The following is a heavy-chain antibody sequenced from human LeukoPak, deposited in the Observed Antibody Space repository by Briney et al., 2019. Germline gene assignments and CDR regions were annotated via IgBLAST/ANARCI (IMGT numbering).Heavy chain of an antibody. CDR1: GFTFSSYG. Sequence: GGSLRLSCAASGFTFSSYGMHWVRQAPGKGLEWVAVISYDGSNKYYADSVKGRFTISRDNSKNTLYLQMTSLRAEDTAVYYCAKDRRTVVTRNYYYGMDVWGQGTTVTVSS. CDR3: AKDRRTVVTRNYYYGMDV. CDR2: ISYDGSNK. J-gene: IGHJ6*02. V-gene: IGHV3-30*18. D-gene: IGHD4-23*01.